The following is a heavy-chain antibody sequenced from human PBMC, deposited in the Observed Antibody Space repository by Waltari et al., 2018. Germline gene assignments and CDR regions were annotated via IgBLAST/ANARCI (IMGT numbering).Heavy chain of an antibody. D-gene: IGHD2-21*02. CDR2: IIPILGIA. Sequence: QVQLVQSGAEVKKLGSSVKVSCKAFGGTLSSYAISWVRQAPGQGLEWMEGIIPILGIANNSLKSQGRVTITADESTSTAYMELSSLRSEDTAVYYCATNCGGDCRWFDPWGQGTLVTVSS. J-gene: IGHJ5*02. V-gene: IGHV1-69*04. CDR3: ATNCGGDCRWFDP. CDR1: GGTLSSYA.